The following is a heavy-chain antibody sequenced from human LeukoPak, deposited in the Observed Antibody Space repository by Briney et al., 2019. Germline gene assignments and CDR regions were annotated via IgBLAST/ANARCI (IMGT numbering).Heavy chain of an antibody. CDR2: IIPIFGTA. CDR3: AREGRYDFWSGYYRREFDY. CDR1: GYTFTGYY. D-gene: IGHD3-3*01. V-gene: IGHV1-69*13. J-gene: IGHJ4*02. Sequence: SVKVSCKASGYTFTGYYMHWVRQAPGQGLEWMGGIIPIFGTANYAQKFQGRVTVTADESTSTAYMELSSLRSEDTAVYYCAREGRYDFWSGYYRREFDYWGQGTLVTVSS.